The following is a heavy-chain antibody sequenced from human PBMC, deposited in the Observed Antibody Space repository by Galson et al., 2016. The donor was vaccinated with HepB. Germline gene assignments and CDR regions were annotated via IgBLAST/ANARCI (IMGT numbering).Heavy chain of an antibody. Sequence: SLRLSCAVSGLDFRRYWMHWVRQTPGKGLVWVSRINADGTATGYADSVKGRFTISRDNSKNTLYLQMNSLRAEDTALYYCAKAKDRGYDSGCLDNWGQGTLVIVSS. CDR3: AKAKDRGYDSGCLDN. CDR1: GLDFRRYW. D-gene: IGHD6-19*01. J-gene: IGHJ4*02. V-gene: IGHV3-74*01. CDR2: INADGTAT.